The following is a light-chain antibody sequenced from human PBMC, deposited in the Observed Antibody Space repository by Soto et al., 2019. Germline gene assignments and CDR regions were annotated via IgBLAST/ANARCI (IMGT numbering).Light chain of an antibody. CDR3: SSYTSTITRV. V-gene: IGLV2-14*01. J-gene: IGLJ1*01. Sequence: QSALTQPASVSGSPGQSITISCTGTSSDVGGYNSVSWYQQHPGKDPKVMIYDVSYRPSGVSNRFSGSKSGNTASLTISGLQAEDEADYYCSSYTSTITRVFGTGTKLTVL. CDR1: SSDVGGYNS. CDR2: DVS.